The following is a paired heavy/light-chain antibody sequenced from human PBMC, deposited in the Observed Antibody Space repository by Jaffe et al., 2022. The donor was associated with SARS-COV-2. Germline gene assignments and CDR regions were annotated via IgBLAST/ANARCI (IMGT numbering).Light chain of an antibody. Sequence: QSVLTQPPSVSGAPGQTVTISCTGSGSNIGADYDVHWYQQVPGTAPKLLISGNNKRPSGVPDRFSASKSGTSASLAITGLQAEDEADYYCQSFDNSLRGYWLFGGGTRLTVL. V-gene: IGLV1-40*01. CDR3: QSFDNSLRGYWL. CDR1: GSNIGADYD. CDR2: GNN. J-gene: IGLJ3*02.
Heavy chain of an antibody. CDR3: ATTETWGNPGKLAFHI. D-gene: IGHD3-10*01. J-gene: IGHJ3*02. CDR1: GESFTPHY. CDR2: INSGGGST. V-gene: IGHV1-46*01. Sequence: QVQLVQSGAEGKRPGASVKVSCKASGESFTPHYVHWVRQAPGQGLEWLGIINSGGGSTTYAQKFQGRVTMTRDTSTTTVYLNVSSLRFEDTAVYYCATTETWGNPGKLAFHIWGQGTLVTVSS.